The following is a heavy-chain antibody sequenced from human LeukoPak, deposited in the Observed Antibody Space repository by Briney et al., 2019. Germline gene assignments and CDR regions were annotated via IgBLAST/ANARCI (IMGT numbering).Heavy chain of an antibody. V-gene: IGHV6-1*01. CDR2: AYYRSRWLY. CDR3: VRDANWGLDALDI. J-gene: IGHJ3*02. D-gene: IGHD7-27*01. CDR1: GDSISFETDV. Sequence: SQTLSLTCVISGDSISFETDVWTWIRQSPSRGLEWLGRAYYRSRWLYDYAVSVKSRLTITPDTPKNQFSLHLKSVTPEGTAVYYCVRDANWGLDALDIWGQGIMVTVSS.